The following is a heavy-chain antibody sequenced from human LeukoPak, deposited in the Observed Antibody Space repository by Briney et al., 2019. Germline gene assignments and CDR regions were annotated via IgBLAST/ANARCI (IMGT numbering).Heavy chain of an antibody. V-gene: IGHV3-23*01. J-gene: IGHJ6*03. Sequence: GGSLRLSCAASGFTFSSYAMSWVRQAPGKGLEWVSAISGSGGSTYYADSVKGRFTISRDNSKNTLCLQMNSLRAEDTAVYYCAKRGGWYNYYYYMDVWGKGTTVTVSS. CDR1: GFTFSSYA. CDR3: AKRGGWYNYYYYMDV. D-gene: IGHD3-10*01. CDR2: ISGSGGST.